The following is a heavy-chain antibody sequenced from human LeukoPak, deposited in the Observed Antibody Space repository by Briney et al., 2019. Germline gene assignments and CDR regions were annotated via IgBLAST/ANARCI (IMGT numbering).Heavy chain of an antibody. CDR1: GGSFSGYY. J-gene: IGHJ4*02. V-gene: IGHV4-34*01. CDR3: ARATVDSSGYYYVFHFDY. Sequence: SETLSLTCAVYGGSFSGYYWSWIRQPPGKGQEWIGEINHSGSTNYNPSLKSRVTMSVDTSKNQFSLKLSSVTAADTAVYYCARATVDSSGYYYVFHFDYWGQGTLVTVSS. CDR2: INHSGST. D-gene: IGHD3-22*01.